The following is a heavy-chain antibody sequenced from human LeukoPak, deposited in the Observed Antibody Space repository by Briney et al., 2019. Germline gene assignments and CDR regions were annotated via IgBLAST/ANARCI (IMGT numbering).Heavy chain of an antibody. Sequence: PGGSLRLSCAASGFTFSIYGMHWVRQAPGKGLEWVAVIWYDGSNKYYADSVKGRFTISRDNSKNTLYLQMNSLRAEDTAVYYCARGLYRSSWYFIGYWGQGTLVTVSS. CDR3: ARGLYRSSWYFIGY. CDR2: IWYDGSNK. D-gene: IGHD6-13*01. V-gene: IGHV3-33*01. J-gene: IGHJ4*02. CDR1: GFTFSIYG.